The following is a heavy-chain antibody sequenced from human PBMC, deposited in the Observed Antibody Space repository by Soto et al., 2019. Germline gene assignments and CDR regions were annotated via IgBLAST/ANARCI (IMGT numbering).Heavy chain of an antibody. CDR3: AKDETAMGLGFDY. Sequence: EVQLLESGGGLVQPGGSLRLSCAASGFTFSSYAMSWVRQAPGKGLEWVSAISGSGGSTYYADPVKGRFTISRDNSKNTLYLQMNSLRAEDTAVYYCAKDETAMGLGFDYWGQGTLVTVSS. V-gene: IGHV3-23*01. J-gene: IGHJ4*02. CDR2: ISGSGGST. CDR1: GFTFSSYA. D-gene: IGHD1-1*01.